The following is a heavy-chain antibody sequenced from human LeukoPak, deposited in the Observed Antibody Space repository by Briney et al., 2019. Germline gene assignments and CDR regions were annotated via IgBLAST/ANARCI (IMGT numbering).Heavy chain of an antibody. D-gene: IGHD3-22*01. Sequence: GGSLRLSCAASGFTVSSNYMSWVRQAPGKGLEWVSVIYSGGSTYYADSVKGRFTISRDSSKNTLYLQMNSLRAEDTAVYYCAKELEGYYYDSSGYYYGFDYWGQGTLVTVSS. CDR1: GFTVSSNY. CDR3: AKELEGYYYDSSGYYYGFDY. V-gene: IGHV3-53*01. J-gene: IGHJ4*02. CDR2: IYSGGST.